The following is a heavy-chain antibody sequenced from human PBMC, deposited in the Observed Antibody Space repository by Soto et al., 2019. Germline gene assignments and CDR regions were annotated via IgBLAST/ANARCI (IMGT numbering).Heavy chain of an antibody. Sequence: EVQLVESGGVLVKPGASLKLSCAVAGFTFSTYNMNWVRQAPGKGLEWVSSINGRGNYIYYADSVKGRFTISRDNAKNSLDLEMNSLRVEDTAVYYCVREEGIVGDTSAFDIWGQGTMVTVSS. CDR3: VREEGIVGDTSAFDI. V-gene: IGHV3-21*06. CDR1: GFTFSTYN. D-gene: IGHD1-26*01. J-gene: IGHJ3*02. CDR2: INGRGNYI.